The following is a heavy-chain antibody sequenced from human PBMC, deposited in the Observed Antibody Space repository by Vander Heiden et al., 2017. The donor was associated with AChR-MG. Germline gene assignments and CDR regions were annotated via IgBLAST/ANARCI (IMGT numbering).Heavy chain of an antibody. D-gene: IGHD3-22*01. CDR3: ARGVGYDSSGYDY. CDR2: IGTAGDK. CDR1: GFTFSSYD. J-gene: IGHJ4*02. Sequence: EVQLVESGGGLVQPGGSLRLSCPASGFTFSSYDRHWVRQATGKGRGWVSAIGTAGDKYYPGSVKGRFTISRENAKNSLYLQMNSLRAGDTAVYYCARGVGYDSSGYDYWGQGTLVTVSS. V-gene: IGHV3-13*01.